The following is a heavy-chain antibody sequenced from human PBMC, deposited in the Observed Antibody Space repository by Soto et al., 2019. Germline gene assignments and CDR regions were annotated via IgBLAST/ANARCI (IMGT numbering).Heavy chain of an antibody. CDR1: GGSISSYY. J-gene: IGHJ2*01. V-gene: IGHV4-59*01. CDR2: IYYSGGT. D-gene: IGHD2-21*01. CDR3: ARDPSLLWYFDL. Sequence: LSLTCTVSGGSISSYYWSWIRQPPGKGLEWIGYIYYSGGTNYNPSLKSRVTISVDTSKNQFSLKLSSVTAADTAVYYCARDPSLLWYFDLWGRGTLVTVSS.